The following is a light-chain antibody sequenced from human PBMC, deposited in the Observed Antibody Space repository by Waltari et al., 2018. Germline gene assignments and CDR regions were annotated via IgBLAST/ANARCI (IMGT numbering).Light chain of an antibody. CDR3: QQSYSNPYT. J-gene: IGKJ2*01. Sequence: DIQMTQSPSSLSASVRDRVTITCRESQSISTYLNWYQQKPGKAPKLLLYGASNLHSGVPSRFSGSASGTDFTLTISSLQPEDYATYYCQQSYSNPYTFGQGTKLEIK. CDR2: GAS. V-gene: IGKV1-39*01. CDR1: QSISTY.